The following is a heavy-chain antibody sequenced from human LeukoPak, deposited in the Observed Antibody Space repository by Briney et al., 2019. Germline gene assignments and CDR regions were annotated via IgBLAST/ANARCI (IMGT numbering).Heavy chain of an antibody. CDR1: GGTFSSYA. CDR3: ARVGSCRAPDPTKSTSCANNAFDI. CDR2: IIPILGIA. Sequence: ASVRVSCKASGGTFSSYAISWVRQAPGQGLEWMGRIIPILGIANYAQKFQGRVTITADKSTSTAYMELSSLRSEDTAAYYCARVGSCRAPDPTKSTSCANNAFDIWGQGTMVTVSS. J-gene: IGHJ3*02. D-gene: IGHD2-2*01. V-gene: IGHV1-69*04.